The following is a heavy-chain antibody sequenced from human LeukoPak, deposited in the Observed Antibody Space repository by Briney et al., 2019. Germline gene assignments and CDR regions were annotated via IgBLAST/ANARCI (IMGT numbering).Heavy chain of an antibody. CDR2: VSGSGDRM. J-gene: IGHJ4*02. CDR1: GFTSSSYA. V-gene: IGHV3-23*01. Sequence: GGSLRLSCAASGFTSSSYALNWVRQAPGKGLEWVATVSGSGDRMYHADSVKGRFTISRDNSKNTLYLQMNSLRAEDTAVYYCAKDLPHYGDYYWGQGTLVTVSS. D-gene: IGHD4-17*01. CDR3: AKDLPHYGDYY.